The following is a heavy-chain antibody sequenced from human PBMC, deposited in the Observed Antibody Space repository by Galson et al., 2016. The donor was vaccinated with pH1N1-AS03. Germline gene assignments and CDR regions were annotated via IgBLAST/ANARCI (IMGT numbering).Heavy chain of an antibody. J-gene: IGHJ6*02. CDR2: MDWDDGT. D-gene: IGHD5-24*01. CDR1: GFSLSTGGMR. CDR3: ARTLNYNTGLDV. V-gene: IGHV2-70*04. Sequence: PALVKPPPTLTLTCTVSGFSLSTGGMRVSWIRQPPGKALEWLGRMDWDDGTFYSTSLKTRLTISKDPSKNQVVLTMTNMDPVDTGTYYCARTLNYNTGLDVWGPGATVTVSS.